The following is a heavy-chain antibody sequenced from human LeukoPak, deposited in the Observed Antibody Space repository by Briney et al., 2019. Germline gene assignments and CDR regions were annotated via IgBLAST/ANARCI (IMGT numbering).Heavy chain of an antibody. Sequence: ASVKVSCKASGYTFTSYDINWVRRATGQGLEWMGWMNPNSGNTGYAQNFQGRVTITRDTSINTAYMELSSLRSEDTAIYFCARALHCSGGSCYSAPTPYDYWGQGTPVTVSS. CDR3: ARALHCSGGSCYSAPTPYDY. CDR1: GYTFTSYD. J-gene: IGHJ4*02. D-gene: IGHD2-15*01. CDR2: MNPNSGNT. V-gene: IGHV1-8*03.